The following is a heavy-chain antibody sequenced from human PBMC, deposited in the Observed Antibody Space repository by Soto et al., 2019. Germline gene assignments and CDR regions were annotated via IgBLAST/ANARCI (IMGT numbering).Heavy chain of an antibody. D-gene: IGHD3-22*01. Sequence: QVQLVESGGGVVQPGRSLRLSCAASGFTFSSYGVHWVRQAPGKGLEWVAVISYDGSNKYYADSVKGRFTISRDNSKNTLYLQMNSLRAEDTAVYYCAKGRGYYYDSPGSWGQGTLVTVSS. CDR2: ISYDGSNK. CDR3: AKGRGYYYDSPGS. J-gene: IGHJ5*02. CDR1: GFTFSSYG. V-gene: IGHV3-30*18.